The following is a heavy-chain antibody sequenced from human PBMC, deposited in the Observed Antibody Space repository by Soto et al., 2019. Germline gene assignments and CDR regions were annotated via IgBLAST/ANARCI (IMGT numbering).Heavy chain of an antibody. CDR1: GYTFTGYY. J-gene: IGHJ6*02. Sequence: ASVKVSCKASGYTFTGYYMHWVRQAPGQGLEWMGWINPNSGGTNYAQKFQGWVTMTRDTSISTAYMELSRLRSDDTAVYYCAREGYGGNSYYYYGMDVWGQGTTVTVSS. D-gene: IGHD4-17*01. V-gene: IGHV1-2*04. CDR2: INPNSGGT. CDR3: AREGYGGNSYYYYGMDV.